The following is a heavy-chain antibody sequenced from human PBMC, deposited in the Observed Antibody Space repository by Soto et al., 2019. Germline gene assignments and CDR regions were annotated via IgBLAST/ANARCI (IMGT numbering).Heavy chain of an antibody. Sequence: SGPTLVNPTQTLTLTCTFSGFSLSTSGVGVGWIRQPPGKALEWLALIYWDDDKRYSPSLKSRLTITKDTSKNQVVLTMTNMDPVDTATYYCAHRTIAAAGTYYYGMDVWGQGTTVTVPS. CDR2: IYWDDDK. CDR1: GFSLSTSGVG. CDR3: AHRTIAAAGTYYYGMDV. J-gene: IGHJ6*02. D-gene: IGHD6-13*01. V-gene: IGHV2-5*02.